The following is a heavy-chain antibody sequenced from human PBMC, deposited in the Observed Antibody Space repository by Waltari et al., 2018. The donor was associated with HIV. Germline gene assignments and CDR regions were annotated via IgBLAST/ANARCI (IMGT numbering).Heavy chain of an antibody. CDR3: ARGSSGWYDYYYGMDV. CDR1: GYTFTSYG. J-gene: IGHJ6*02. CDR2: SSTNNGNT. D-gene: IGHD6-19*01. V-gene: IGHV1-18*01. Sequence: QVQLVQSGAEVKKPGASVKVSCKASGYTFTSYGISWVRQAPGQGLEWMGWSSTNNGNTSYAQKVQGRVTMTTDTSTSTAYMELRSLSSDDTAVYYCARGSSGWYDYYYGMDVWGQGTTVTVSS.